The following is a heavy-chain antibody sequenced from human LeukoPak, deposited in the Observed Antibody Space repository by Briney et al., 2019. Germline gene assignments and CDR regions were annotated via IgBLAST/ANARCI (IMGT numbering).Heavy chain of an antibody. CDR1: GGTFSSYA. D-gene: IGHD2-15*01. J-gene: IGHJ4*02. V-gene: IGHV1-69*04. CDR3: ARPIYCSGGSCYSCLDY. Sequence: GASVSVSCKASGGTFSSYAISWVRQAPGQGLEWMGRIIPILGVANYAQKIQGRVTITADKSTSTAYMEQSSLRSEDTAVYYCARPIYCSGGSCYSCLDYWGQGTLVTVSS. CDR2: IIPILGVA.